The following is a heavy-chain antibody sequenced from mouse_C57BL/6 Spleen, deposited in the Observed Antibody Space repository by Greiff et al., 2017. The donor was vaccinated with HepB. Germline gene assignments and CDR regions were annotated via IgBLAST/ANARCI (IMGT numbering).Heavy chain of an antibody. V-gene: IGHV3-6*01. D-gene: IGHD1-1*01. Sequence: EVQLQESGPGLVKPSQSLSLTCSVTGYSITSGYYWNWIRQFPGNKLEWMGYISYDGSNNYNPSLKNRISITRDTSKNQFFLKLNSVTTEDTATYYCARAPYYGSFFDYWGQGTTLTVSS. CDR3: ARAPYYGSFFDY. CDR1: GYSITSGYY. J-gene: IGHJ2*01. CDR2: ISYDGSN.